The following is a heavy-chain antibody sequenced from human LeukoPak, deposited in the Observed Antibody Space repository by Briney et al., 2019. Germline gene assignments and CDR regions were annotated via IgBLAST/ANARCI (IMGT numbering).Heavy chain of an antibody. CDR1: GFIFSNYG. CDR2: IWYDGSNK. D-gene: IGHD3-22*01. CDR3: ARDRGSGYAFDI. J-gene: IGHJ3*02. V-gene: IGHV3-33*01. Sequence: GRSLRLSCAASGFIFSNYGMHWVRQAPGKGLEWVALIWYDGSNKYYADSAKGRFTISRDSSKNTLYLQMNSLRAEDTAVYYCARDRGSGYAFDIWGQGTMVTVSS.